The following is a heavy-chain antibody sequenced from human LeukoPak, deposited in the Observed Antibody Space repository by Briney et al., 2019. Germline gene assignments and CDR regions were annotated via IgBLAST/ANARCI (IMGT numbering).Heavy chain of an antibody. CDR3: ARGRVSRKGMDV. CDR1: GGSISSSSYY. CDR2: VYYSGST. V-gene: IGHV4-39*01. J-gene: IGHJ6*02. Sequence: PSETLSLTCTVSGGSISSSSYYWGWIRQPPGKGLEWIGSVYYSGSTYYNPSLKSRVTISVDTSKNQFSLKLSSVTAADTAVYYCARGRVSRKGMDVWGQGTTVTVSS.